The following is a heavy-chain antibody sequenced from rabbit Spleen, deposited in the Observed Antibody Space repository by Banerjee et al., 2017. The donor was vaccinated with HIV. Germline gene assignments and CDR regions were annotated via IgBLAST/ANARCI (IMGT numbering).Heavy chain of an antibody. D-gene: IGHD5-1*01. V-gene: IGHV1S40*01. J-gene: IGHJ4*01. CDR2: IEGGSSTFS. Sequence: QSLEESGGDLVKPGASLTLTCTASGVSFTTNQYMCWVRQAPGKGLEWIACIEGGSSTFSYFASWAKGRFTISKTSSTTVTLQMTSLTVADTATYFCARAGEGGDGYLNLWGQGTLVTVS. CDR1: GVSFTTNQY. CDR3: ARAGEGGDGYLNL.